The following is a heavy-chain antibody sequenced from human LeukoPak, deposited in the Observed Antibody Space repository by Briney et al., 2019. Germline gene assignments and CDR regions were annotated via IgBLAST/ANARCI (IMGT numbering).Heavy chain of an antibody. V-gene: IGHV4-61*02. CDR2: IYTSGST. D-gene: IGHD3-22*01. J-gene: IGHJ3*02. CDR3: ASRYYDSSSGAFDI. Sequence: SQTLSLTCTVPGGSISSGSYYWGWIRQPAGKGLEWIGRIYTSGSTNYNPSLKSRVTISVDTSKNQFSLKLSSVTAADTAVYYCASRYYDSSSGAFDIWGQGTMVTVSS. CDR1: GGSISSGSYY.